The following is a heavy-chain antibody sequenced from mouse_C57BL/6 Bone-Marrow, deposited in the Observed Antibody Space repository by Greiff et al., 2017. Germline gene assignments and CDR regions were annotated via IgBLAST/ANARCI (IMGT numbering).Heavy chain of an antibody. CDR1: GFNIKNTY. J-gene: IGHJ3*01. Sequence: EVQLQQSVAELVRPGASVKLSCTASGFNIKNTYMHWVKQRPEQGLEWIGRIDPANGNTKYAPKFQGKATITADTSSNTAYLELSRLTCEDTAIYDGAKSYYCGSRTWCAYWGQGTLVTVSA. CDR2: IDPANGNT. CDR3: AKSYYCGSRTWCAY. D-gene: IGHD1-1*01. V-gene: IGHV14-3*01.